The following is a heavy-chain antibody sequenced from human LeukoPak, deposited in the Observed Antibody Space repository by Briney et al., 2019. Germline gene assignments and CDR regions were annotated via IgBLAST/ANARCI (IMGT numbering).Heavy chain of an antibody. V-gene: IGHV1-2*02. J-gene: IGHJ1*01. Sequence: ASVKVSCKASGYTFTGYYMHWVRQAPGQGLEWMGWINPNSGGTNYAQKFQGRVTMTRDTSISTAYMELSRPRSDDTAVYYCATIAVAGTNFQHWGQGTLVTVSS. D-gene: IGHD6-19*01. CDR2: INPNSGGT. CDR1: GYTFTGYY. CDR3: ATIAVAGTNFQH.